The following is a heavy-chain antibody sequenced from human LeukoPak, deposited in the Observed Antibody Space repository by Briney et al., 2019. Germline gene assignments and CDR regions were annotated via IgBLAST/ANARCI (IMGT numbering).Heavy chain of an antibody. D-gene: IGHD2-2*01. CDR1: GFTFSSYD. Sequence: GGSLRLSCAASGFTFSSYDMNWVRQAPGKGLEWVSGINWNGGSTGYADSVKGRFTISRDNAKNSLYLQMNSLRAEDTALYYCARDLYCSSTSCPFDYWGQGALVTVSS. CDR2: INWNGGST. J-gene: IGHJ4*02. CDR3: ARDLYCSSTSCPFDY. V-gene: IGHV3-20*04.